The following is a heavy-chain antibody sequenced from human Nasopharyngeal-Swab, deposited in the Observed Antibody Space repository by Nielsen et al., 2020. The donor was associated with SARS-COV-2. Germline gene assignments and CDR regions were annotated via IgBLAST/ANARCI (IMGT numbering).Heavy chain of an antibody. CDR3: ARHRGFIYSDWYSGPEALDS. D-gene: IGHD2-21*02. J-gene: IGHJ4*02. CDR1: GYTFTSHW. V-gene: IGHV5-51*01. Sequence: GESLKISCQGSGYTFTSHWIAWVRQMPGKGLEWMGIIYPGDSDTMYSPSFQGRVTISADKSITTAYLRWSSLRASDTAMYYCARHRGFIYSDWYSGPEALDSWGQGTLVTVSS. CDR2: IYPGDSDT.